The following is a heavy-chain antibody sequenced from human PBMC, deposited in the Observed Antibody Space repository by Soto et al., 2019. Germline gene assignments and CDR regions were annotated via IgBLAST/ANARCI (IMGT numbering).Heavy chain of an antibody. CDR3: ARAAVVGSYGMDV. Sequence: EVQLVETGGGLIQPGGSLRLSCAASGFTVSSNYMSWVRQAPGKGLEWVSVIYSGGSTYYADSVKGRFTISRDNSKNTLYLQMNSLRAEDTVVYYCARAAVVGSYGMDVWGQGTTVTVSS. V-gene: IGHV3-53*02. CDR2: IYSGGST. CDR1: GFTVSSNY. D-gene: IGHD2-2*01. J-gene: IGHJ6*02.